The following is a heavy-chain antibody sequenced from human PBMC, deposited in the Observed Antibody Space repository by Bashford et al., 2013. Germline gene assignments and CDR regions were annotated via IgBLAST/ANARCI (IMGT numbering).Heavy chain of an antibody. V-gene: IGHV1-45*02. D-gene: IGHD6-13*01. CDR3: ARSVLSGSDYYFDS. Sequence: VRQAPGQALEWMGWITPYNGNINYAQKFQGRVTVTRDMSLTTAYMELSSLRSEDTAIYYCARSVLSGSDYYFDSWGQGTLVTVSS. J-gene: IGHJ4*02. CDR2: ITPYNGNI.